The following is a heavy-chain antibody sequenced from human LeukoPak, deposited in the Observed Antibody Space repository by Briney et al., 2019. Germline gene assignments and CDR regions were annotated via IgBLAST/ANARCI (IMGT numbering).Heavy chain of an antibody. CDR2: IYTSGSN. J-gene: IGHJ6*03. CDR3: AKYAAGVLRFLEWLSPLYMDV. CDR1: GGSISSYY. V-gene: IGHV4-4*09. D-gene: IGHD3-3*01. Sequence: PSETLSLTCTVSGGSISSYYWSWIRHPPGKGLEWIGYIYTSGSNNYNPSLKSRVTISVDTSKNQFSLKLSSVTAADTAVYYCAKYAAGVLRFLEWLSPLYMDVWGKGTTVTVSS.